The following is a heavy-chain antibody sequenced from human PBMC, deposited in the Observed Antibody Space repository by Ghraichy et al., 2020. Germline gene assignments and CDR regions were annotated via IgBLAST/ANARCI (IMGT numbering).Heavy chain of an antibody. V-gene: IGHV4-59*01. D-gene: IGHD4-11*01. Sequence: SQTLSLTCSVSGDSLSNYYWSWIRQPPGKGLEWIGYISYSGSTNYNPSLKSRVTISVDKSRNQFSLKLTSVTAADTAVYYCASIYDYSNHYLDNWGQGTRVTVSS. CDR2: ISYSGST. J-gene: IGHJ4*02. CDR1: GDSLSNYY. CDR3: ASIYDYSNHYLDN.